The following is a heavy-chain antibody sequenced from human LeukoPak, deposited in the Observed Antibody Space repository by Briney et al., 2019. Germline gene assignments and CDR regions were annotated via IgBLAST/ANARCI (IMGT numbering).Heavy chain of an antibody. CDR1: GVTFSTFW. D-gene: IGHD3-10*01. J-gene: IGHJ5*02. V-gene: IGHV3-7*01. CDR2: IKEGGTEK. Sequence: GGSLRLSCAASGVTFSTFWMTWVRNAPGQGLERVANIKEGGTEKYYVDSVKGRFTISRDDAKNSLYLQMTSLRAEDTAVYYCARMPWGSGATNWFDPWGQGTLVTVSS. CDR3: ARMPWGSGATNWFDP.